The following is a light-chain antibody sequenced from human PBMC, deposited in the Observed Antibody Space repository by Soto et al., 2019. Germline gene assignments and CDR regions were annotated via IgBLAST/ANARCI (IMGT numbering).Light chain of an antibody. CDR2: AST. V-gene: IGLV2-8*01. CDR3: SSNAGSDNLL. J-gene: IGLJ2*01. CDR1: SSDAGGNKF. Sequence: QSALTQPPSASGSLGQSVTISCIGSSSDAGGNKFVSWYQQHPDKAPKLIIYASTRRPAGVPDRFSASQSGNTASLTVSGLQADDEADYLCSSNAGSDNLLFGGGTKLTVL.